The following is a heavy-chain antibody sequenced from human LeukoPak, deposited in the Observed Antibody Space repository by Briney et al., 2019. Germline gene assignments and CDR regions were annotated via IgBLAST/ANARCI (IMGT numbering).Heavy chain of an antibody. V-gene: IGHV4-59*01. J-gene: IGHJ4*02. CDR1: GGSISSYY. Sequence: SETLSLTCTVSGGSISSYYWSWIRQPPGKGLEWIGYIYYSGSTNYNPSLKSRVTISVDTSKNQFSLKLSSVTAADTAVYYCARFSGKKRGFYGRYFDYWGQGTLVTVSS. D-gene: IGHD4-17*01. CDR2: IYYSGST. CDR3: ARFSGKKRGFYGRYFDY.